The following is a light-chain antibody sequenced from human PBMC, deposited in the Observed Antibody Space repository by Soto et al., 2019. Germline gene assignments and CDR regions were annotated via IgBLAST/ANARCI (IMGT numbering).Light chain of an antibody. V-gene: IGLV2-14*03. CDR2: DVN. Sequence: QSALTQPASVSGSPGQSITLSCTGTSSDIGDYDYVSWYQRHPGKVPKLIMYDVNNRPSGVSDRFSGSKSGNTASLTISGLQAEDEAAYYCTSYSSGSTQVVFGGGTQLTVL. CDR3: TSYSSGSTQVV. CDR1: SSDIGDYDY. J-gene: IGLJ2*01.